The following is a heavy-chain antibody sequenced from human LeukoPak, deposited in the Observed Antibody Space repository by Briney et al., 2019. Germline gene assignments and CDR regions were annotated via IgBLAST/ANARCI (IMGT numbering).Heavy chain of an antibody. CDR3: AKAPVTTCSGAYCYPFDY. D-gene: IGHD2-21*01. Sequence: PGGSLRLSCVASGFIFSNYNMNWVRQAPGKGLEWVSAISVSGNTYHADSVKGRFTISRDSSKNTLYLQMNRLRAEDAAVYYCAKAPVTTCSGAYCYPFDYWGQGTLVTVSS. V-gene: IGHV3-23*01. CDR2: ISVSGNT. J-gene: IGHJ4*02. CDR1: GFIFSNYN.